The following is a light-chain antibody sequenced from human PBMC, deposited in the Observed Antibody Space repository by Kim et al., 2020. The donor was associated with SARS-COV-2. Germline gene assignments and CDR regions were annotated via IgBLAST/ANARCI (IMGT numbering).Light chain of an antibody. J-gene: IGKJ1*01. CDR2: GAS. CDR3: QQYNTWET. Sequence: SVSPGERATLPCRASQSVGSNLAWYQHKPGQAPRLLIYGASTRATGLPARFSGSGFGTEFTLSISSLQSEDFAVYYCQQYNTWETFGQGTKVDIK. V-gene: IGKV3-15*01. CDR1: QSVGSN.